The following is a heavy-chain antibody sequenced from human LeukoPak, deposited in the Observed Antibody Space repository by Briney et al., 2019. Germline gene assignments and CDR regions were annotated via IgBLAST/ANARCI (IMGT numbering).Heavy chain of an antibody. Sequence: SETLSLTCTVSGGSISSYYWSWIRQPPGKGLEWIGYIYYSGSTNYNPSLKSRVTISVDTSKNQFSLKLSSVTAADTAVYYCARESGWGGNWFDPWGQGTLVTVSS. J-gene: IGHJ5*02. CDR3: ARESGWGGNWFDP. CDR2: IYYSGST. V-gene: IGHV4-59*12. CDR1: GGSISSYY. D-gene: IGHD3-10*01.